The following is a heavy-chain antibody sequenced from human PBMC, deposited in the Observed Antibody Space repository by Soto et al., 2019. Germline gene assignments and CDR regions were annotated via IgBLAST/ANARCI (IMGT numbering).Heavy chain of an antibody. CDR1: GGSISSSNW. CDR2: IYHSGST. J-gene: IGHJ4*02. V-gene: IGHV4-4*02. CDR3: ARAPRAAAGLDY. D-gene: IGHD6-13*01. Sequence: QVQLQESGPGLVKPSGTLSLTCAVSGGSISSSNWWSWVRQPPGKGLEWIGEIYHSGSTNYNPSLNGRVTIAVEKDKNQFYLKLSSVTAADTDVYYCARAPRAAAGLDYWGQGTLVTVSS.